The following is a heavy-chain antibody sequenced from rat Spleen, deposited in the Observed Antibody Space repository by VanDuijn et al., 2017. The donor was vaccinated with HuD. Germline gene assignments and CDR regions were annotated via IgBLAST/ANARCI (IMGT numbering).Heavy chain of an antibody. J-gene: IGHJ2*01. CDR3: SPLPGRNLAY. CDR1: GFTFSNYG. V-gene: IGHV5-19*01. CDR2: ISSDGRRN. D-gene: IGHD1-4*01. Sequence: EVQLVESGGGLVQPGRSLKLSCAASGFTFSNYGMHWIRQAPTKGLEWVATISSDGRRNFYRDSVKGRFTISRDNAKSTLSLQMDSLRSEDTATYYCSPLPGRNLAYWGQGVMVTVSS.